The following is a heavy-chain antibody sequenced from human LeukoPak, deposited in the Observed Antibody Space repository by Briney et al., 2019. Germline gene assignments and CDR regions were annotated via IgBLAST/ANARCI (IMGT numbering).Heavy chain of an antibody. J-gene: IGHJ4*02. V-gene: IGHV3-23*01. CDR1: GFIFRDYY. Sequence: GGSARLSCAASGFIFRDYYMTWVRQAPGKGLEGVSFITTSGGSTSYADSVKGRFTISRDNPRNTLYMQMNSLRDEDTAVYYCAIMHGYYDGSGYWVQWGQGTLVTVSS. CDR3: AIMHGYYDGSGYWVQ. D-gene: IGHD3-22*01. CDR2: ITTSGGST.